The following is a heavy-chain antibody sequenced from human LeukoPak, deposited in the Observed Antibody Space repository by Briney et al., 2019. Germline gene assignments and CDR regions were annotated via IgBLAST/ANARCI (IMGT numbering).Heavy chain of an antibody. V-gene: IGHV3-30-3*01. CDR2: ISYDGSNK. D-gene: IGHD1-26*01. CDR1: GFTFSSYA. J-gene: IGHJ4*02. Sequence: PGGSLRLSCAASGFTFSSYAMHWVRQAPGKGLEWVAVISYDGSNKYYADSVKGRFTISRDNSKNTLYLQMNSLRAEDTAVYYCARDFRPGATIGFSPSPAYWGQGTLVTVSS. CDR3: ARDFRPGATIGFSPSPAY.